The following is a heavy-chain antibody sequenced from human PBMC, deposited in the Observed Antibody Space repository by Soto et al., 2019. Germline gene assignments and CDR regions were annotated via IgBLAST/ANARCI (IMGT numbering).Heavy chain of an antibody. J-gene: IGHJ6*02. CDR3: AKDLQSYGDYDYYCYGMDV. CDR1: GFNFSTYG. D-gene: IGHD4-17*01. V-gene: IGHV3-30*18. Sequence: PGGLMRLSCAASGFNFSTYGMHWVRKNTGKGLEWVAVISYDGTNKFYSDSVKGRFTISRDNFKNTLTLQMNSLRADDTAVYSCAKDLQSYGDYDYYCYGMDVWGLGTRVTVSS. CDR2: ISYDGTNK.